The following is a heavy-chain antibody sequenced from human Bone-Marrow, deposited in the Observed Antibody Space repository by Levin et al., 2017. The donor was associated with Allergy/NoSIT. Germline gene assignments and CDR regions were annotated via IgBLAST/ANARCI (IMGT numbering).Heavy chain of an antibody. Sequence: LPLTCAASGFTFSSYAVSWVRQAPGKGLEWVSGISASGGSTYYADSVKGRFTISRDNSKNTLYLQMNSLRAEDTAVYYCASGSNQPYYYYYGMDVWGQGTTVTVSS. J-gene: IGHJ6*02. CDR1: GFTFSSYA. CDR2: ISASGGST. CDR3: ASGSNQPYYYYYGMDV. D-gene: IGHD1-26*01. V-gene: IGHV3-23*01.